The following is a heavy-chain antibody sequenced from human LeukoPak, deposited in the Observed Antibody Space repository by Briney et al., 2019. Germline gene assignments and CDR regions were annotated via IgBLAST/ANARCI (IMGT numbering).Heavy chain of an antibody. CDR3: ARASLTDYGDYVHWFDP. CDR2: IYPGDSDT. CDR1: GYSFTNYW. J-gene: IGHJ5*02. V-gene: IGHV5-51*01. D-gene: IGHD4-17*01. Sequence: GESLKISCKGFGYSFTNYWIGWVRQMPGKGLEWMGIIYPGDSDTRYSPSFQGQVTISADKSISTAYLQWSSLKASDTAMYYCARASLTDYGDYVHWFDPWGQGTLVTVSS.